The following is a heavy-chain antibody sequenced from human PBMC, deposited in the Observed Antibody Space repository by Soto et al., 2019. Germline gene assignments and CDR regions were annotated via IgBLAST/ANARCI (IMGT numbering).Heavy chain of an antibody. D-gene: IGHD3-16*01. Sequence: SETLSLTCTVSGGSISSYYWSWIRQPPGKGLEWIGYIYYSGSTNYNPSLKSRVTISVDTSKNQFSLKLSSVTAADTAVYYCARGVGGVTSYYYYGMDVWGQGTTVTVSS. J-gene: IGHJ6*02. CDR2: IYYSGST. CDR3: ARGVGGVTSYYYYGMDV. CDR1: GGSISSYY. V-gene: IGHV4-59*01.